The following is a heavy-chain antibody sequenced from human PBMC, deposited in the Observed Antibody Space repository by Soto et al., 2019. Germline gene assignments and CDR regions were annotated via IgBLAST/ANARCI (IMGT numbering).Heavy chain of an antibody. V-gene: IGHV3-21*06. J-gene: IGHJ4*02. CDR2: ISSTTNYI. Sequence: GGSLRLSCAASGFTFTRYSMNWVRQAPGKGLEWVASISSTTNYIYYGESLKGRLTISRDNAKNSMYLQMNTLRAEDTAVYHCARESEDLSSNLDYWGQGTLVTVSS. CDR1: GFTFTRYS. CDR3: ARESEDLSSNLDY.